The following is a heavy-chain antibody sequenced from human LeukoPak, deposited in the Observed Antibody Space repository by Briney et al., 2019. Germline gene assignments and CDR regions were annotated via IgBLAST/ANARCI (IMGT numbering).Heavy chain of an antibody. CDR3: TTELGYCSSTSCQDRTINRDAFDI. V-gene: IGHV3-49*04. CDR1: GFTFGDYA. D-gene: IGHD2-2*01. J-gene: IGHJ3*02. CDR2: IRSKAFGETA. Sequence: GGSLRLSCTVSGFTFGDYAIKWVRQAPGKGLEWVGFIRSKAFGETAEYAASVKGRFTISRDDSKSIAYLQMNSLKTEDTAVYYCTTELGYCSSTSCQDRTINRDAFDIWGQGTMVTVSS.